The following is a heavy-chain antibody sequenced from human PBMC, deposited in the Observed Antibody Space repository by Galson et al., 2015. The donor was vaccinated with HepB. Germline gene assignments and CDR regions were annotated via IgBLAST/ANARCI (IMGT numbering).Heavy chain of an antibody. J-gene: IGHJ4*02. CDR2: ISYDGSNK. CDR1: GFTFSSYA. D-gene: IGHD1-26*01. Sequence: SLRLSCAASGFTFSSYAMHWVRQAPGKGLEWVAVISYDGSNKYYADSAKGRFAISRDNSKNTLYLQMNSLGAEDTAVYYCARDLYIRAGGGGGSFLGYWGQGTLVTVSS. V-gene: IGHV3-30*09. CDR3: ARDLYIRAGGGGGSFLGY.